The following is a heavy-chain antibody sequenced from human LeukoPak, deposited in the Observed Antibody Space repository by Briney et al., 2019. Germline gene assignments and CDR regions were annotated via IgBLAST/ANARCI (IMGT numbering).Heavy chain of an antibody. CDR2: IYYSGST. CDR3: ARVNSGSYHYFDY. D-gene: IGHD1-26*01. J-gene: IGHJ4*02. CDR1: GGSISSYY. V-gene: IGHV4-59*01. Sequence: SETLSLTCTVSGGSISSYYWSWIRQPPGKGLEWIGYIYYSGSTNYNPSLKSRVTISVDTSKNQFSLKLSSVTAADTAVYYCARVNSGSYHYFDYWGQGTLATVSS.